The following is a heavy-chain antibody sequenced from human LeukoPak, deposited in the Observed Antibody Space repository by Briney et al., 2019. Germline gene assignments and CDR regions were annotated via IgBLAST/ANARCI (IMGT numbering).Heavy chain of an antibody. CDR1: GYTFTSYG. CDR3: ARDRNIIVVPAAIYYGMDV. CDR2: ISAYNGNT. V-gene: IGHV1-18*01. Sequence: VSVKVSCKASGYTFTSYGISWVRQAPGQGLEWMGWISAYNGNTNYAQKLQGRVTMTTDTSTSTAYMELRSLRSDDTAVYYCARDRNIIVVPAAIYYGMDVWGQGTTVTVSS. D-gene: IGHD2-2*01. J-gene: IGHJ6*02.